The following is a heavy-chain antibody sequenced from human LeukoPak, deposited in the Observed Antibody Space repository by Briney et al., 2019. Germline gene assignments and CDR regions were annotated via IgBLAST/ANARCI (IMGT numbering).Heavy chain of an antibody. CDR3: AREPPGY. Sequence: PSETLSLTCTVSGGSISGYYWSWIRQPPGKGLEWIGRIYTNGGASYNPSLKSRVTISIDASKNQFSLKLSSVTAADTAVYYCAREPPGYWGQGILVTVSS. CDR2: IYTNGGA. J-gene: IGHJ4*02. CDR1: GGSISGYY. V-gene: IGHV4-4*07.